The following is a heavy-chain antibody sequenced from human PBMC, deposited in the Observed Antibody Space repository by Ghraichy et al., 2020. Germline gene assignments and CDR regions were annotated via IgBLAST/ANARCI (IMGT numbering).Heavy chain of an antibody. CDR1: GDSVSTNSGS. J-gene: IGHJ3*01. Sequence: SQTLSLTCVISGDSVSTNSGSWNWIRQSASRGLGWLGRTYYRSKWSFDYAGSVKGRLRITSDTTKNQFSLQVNSVTPEDTALYYCARSRGRAFDLWGQGTEVIVS. CDR2: TYYRSKWSF. CDR3: ARSRGRAFDL. V-gene: IGHV6-1*01. D-gene: IGHD3-10*01.